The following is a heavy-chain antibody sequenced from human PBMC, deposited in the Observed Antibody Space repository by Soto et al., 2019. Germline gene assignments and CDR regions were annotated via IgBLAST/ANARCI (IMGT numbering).Heavy chain of an antibody. V-gene: IGHV1-2*02. D-gene: IGHD4-4*01. CDR2: LNPYNGGT. CDR1: GYTFNAHY. J-gene: IGHJ4*02. Sequence: QVRLAQSGAEVKEPGASVTVSCKASGYTFNAHYIYWMRQGPGQGLEWMGWLNPYNGGTKSAQTFQGRVTMTGDTSTNTAYMDLSGLRSDDTAVYYCARARWIADSYSFDSWGQGTLVTVSS. CDR3: ARARWIADSYSFDS.